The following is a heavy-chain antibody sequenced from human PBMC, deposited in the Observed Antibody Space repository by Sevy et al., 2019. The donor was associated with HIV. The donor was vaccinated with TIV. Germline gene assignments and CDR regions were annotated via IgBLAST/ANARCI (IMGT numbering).Heavy chain of an antibody. D-gene: IGHD3-10*01. CDR2: ISSSSSYT. Sequence: GSLRLSCAASGFTFSDYYMSWIRQAPGKGLEWVSYISSSSSYTNYADSVKGRFTISRDNAKNSLYLQMNSLRAEDTAVYYCARDNYGSGSYDYWGQGTLVTVSS. CDR3: ARDNYGSGSYDY. V-gene: IGHV3-11*06. CDR1: GFTFSDYY. J-gene: IGHJ4*02.